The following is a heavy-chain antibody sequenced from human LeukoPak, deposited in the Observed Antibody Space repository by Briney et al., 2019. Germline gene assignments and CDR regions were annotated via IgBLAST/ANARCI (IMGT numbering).Heavy chain of an antibody. CDR2: IYYSGST. J-gene: IGHJ3*02. Sequence: SQTLSLTCTVSGGSISSGSYYWSWIRQPPGKGLEWIGYIYYSGSTNYNPSLKSRVTISVDTSKNQFSLKLSSVTAADTAVYYCARDALTGDEAFDIWGQGTMVTVSS. CDR3: ARDALTGDEAFDI. CDR1: GGSISSGSYY. V-gene: IGHV4-61*01. D-gene: IGHD7-27*01.